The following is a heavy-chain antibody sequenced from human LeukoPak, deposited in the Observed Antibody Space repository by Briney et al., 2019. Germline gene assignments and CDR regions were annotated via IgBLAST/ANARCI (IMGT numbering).Heavy chain of an antibody. CDR3: AXXPSREEVAAASSGY. CDR1: GYTFTSYA. Sequence: ASVKVSCKASGYTFTSYAMNWVRQAPGQGLEWMGWINTNTGNPTYAQGFTGRFVFSLDTSVSTAYLQISSLKAEDTAVYYCAXXPSREEVAAASSGYWGQGTLVTVSS. V-gene: IGHV7-4-1*02. CDR2: INTNTGNP. J-gene: IGHJ4*02. D-gene: IGHD6-13*01.